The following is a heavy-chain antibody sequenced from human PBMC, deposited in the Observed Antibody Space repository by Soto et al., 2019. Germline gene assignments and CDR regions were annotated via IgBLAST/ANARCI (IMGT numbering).Heavy chain of an antibody. V-gene: IGHV3-66*01. Sequence: EVRLAESGGGLVQPGGSLRLSCATSGVTVTYNHMTWVRQAPGKGLEWVTYIHPSGDVHYADSVKGRFTISRDNFDNTVSLQVNSLRAEDTALYYCAAGMDNAKIHYWGQGTLVTVSS. CDR3: AAGMDNAKIHY. CDR2: IHPSGDV. D-gene: IGHD2-8*01. CDR1: GVTVTYNH. J-gene: IGHJ4*02.